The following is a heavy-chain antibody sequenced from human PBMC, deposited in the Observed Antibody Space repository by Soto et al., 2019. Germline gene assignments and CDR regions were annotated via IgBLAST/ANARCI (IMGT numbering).Heavy chain of an antibody. J-gene: IGHJ4*02. CDR3: ARSASTVTTLDY. CDR2: IYHSGST. CDR1: GGSISSGGYS. V-gene: IGHV4-30-2*01. D-gene: IGHD1-1*01. Sequence: QLQLQESGSGLVKPSQTLSLTCAVSGGSISSGGYSWSWIRQPPGKGLEWVGYIYHSGSTYYNPSLKSRVTIPVDRSKNPFSLKLSSVPAAATAVYYCARSASTVTTLDYWGQGTLVTVSS.